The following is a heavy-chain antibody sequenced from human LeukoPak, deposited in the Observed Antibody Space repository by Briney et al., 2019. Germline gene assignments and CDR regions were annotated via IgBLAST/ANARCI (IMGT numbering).Heavy chain of an antibody. CDR2: ISGSGGST. CDR1: GFTFSSYA. J-gene: IGHJ4*02. V-gene: IGHV3-23*01. CDR3: AKHWRGAMVRGVKAFFDY. D-gene: IGHD3-10*01. Sequence: GSLRLSCAASGFTFSSYAMSWVRQAPGKGLEWVSAISGSGGSTYYADSVKGRFTISRDNSKNTLYLQMNSLRAEDTAVYYCAKHWRGAMVRGVKAFFDYWGQGTLVTVSS.